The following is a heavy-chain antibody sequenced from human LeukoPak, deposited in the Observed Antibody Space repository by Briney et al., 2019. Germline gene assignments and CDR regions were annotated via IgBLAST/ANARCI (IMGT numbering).Heavy chain of an antibody. D-gene: IGHD3-16*01. Sequence: ASVKVSCKASGYTFTGYYVHWVRQAPGQGLEWLGRINPNSGDTSYAQKFQGRVTMTRDTSISTAYMELSRLTSDDPAVYYCVSRGDGGFDYWGQGTLVTVSS. CDR1: GYTFTGYY. CDR3: VSRGDGGFDY. V-gene: IGHV1-2*06. J-gene: IGHJ4*02. CDR2: INPNSGDT.